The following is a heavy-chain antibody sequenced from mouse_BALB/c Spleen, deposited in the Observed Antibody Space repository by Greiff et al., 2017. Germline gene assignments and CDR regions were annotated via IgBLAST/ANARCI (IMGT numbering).Heavy chain of an antibody. D-gene: IGHD1-1*01. Sequence: VNVVESGAELVRPGTSVKVSCKASGYAFTNYLIEWVKQRPGQGLEWIGVINPGSGGTNYNEKFKGKATLTADKSSSTAYMQLSSLTSDDSAVYFCARDYGSAMDYWGQGTSVTVSS. CDR1: GYAFTNYL. J-gene: IGHJ4*01. CDR2: INPGSGGT. V-gene: IGHV1-54*01. CDR3: ARDYGSAMDY.